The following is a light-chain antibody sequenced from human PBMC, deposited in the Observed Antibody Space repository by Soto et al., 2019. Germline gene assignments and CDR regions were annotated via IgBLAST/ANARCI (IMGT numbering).Light chain of an antibody. CDR3: QQYNNWPPIT. CDR2: GAS. J-gene: IGKJ5*01. V-gene: IGKV3-15*01. Sequence: EILITQSPATLSVSPGERATLSCRASQSVSSNVAWYQQKPGQAPRLLMYGASTRANGIPARFSGSGSGTEFTLTLRSLQSEDFAVYYCQQYNNWPPITFGQGTRLEIK. CDR1: QSVSSN.